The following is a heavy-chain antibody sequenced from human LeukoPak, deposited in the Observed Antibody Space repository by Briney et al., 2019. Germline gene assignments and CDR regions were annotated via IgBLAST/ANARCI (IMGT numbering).Heavy chain of an antibody. D-gene: IGHD6-6*01. CDR3: AREDSSSSIDAFDI. J-gene: IGHJ3*02. Sequence: PGGSLRLSCAASGFTFTDYYMSWIRQAPGKGLEWVSYISGSGSSIYYADSVKGRFTISRDNAKNSLYLQMNSLRAEDTAVYYCAREDSSSSIDAFDIWGQGTMVTVSS. CDR1: GFTFTDYY. V-gene: IGHV3-11*04. CDR2: ISGSGSSI.